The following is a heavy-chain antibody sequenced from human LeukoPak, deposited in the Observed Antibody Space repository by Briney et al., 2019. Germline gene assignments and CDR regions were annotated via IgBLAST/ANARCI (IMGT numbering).Heavy chain of an antibody. J-gene: IGHJ4*02. CDR2: ISSDGSNK. CDR3: ARDWSSGSVY. CDR1: GFTFSSYV. V-gene: IGHV3-30*03. Sequence: GGSLRLSCAASGFTFSSYVMHWVRQAPGKGLEWVALISSDGSNKYYADSVKGRFTISRDNSKNTLYLQMNSLRAEDTAVYYCARDWSSGSVYWGQGTLVTVSS. D-gene: IGHD3-10*01.